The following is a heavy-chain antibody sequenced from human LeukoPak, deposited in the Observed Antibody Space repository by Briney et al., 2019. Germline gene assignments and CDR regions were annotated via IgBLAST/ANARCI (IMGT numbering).Heavy chain of an antibody. J-gene: IGHJ5*02. Sequence: PGGSLRLSCAASEFTFSSYSMNWVRQAPGKGLEWVSSISSSSSYIYYADSMKGRFTISRDNGKKSLYLQMNSLRAEDTAVYFCARGSSNVAARNNWFDPWGQGTLVTVSS. CDR1: EFTFSSYS. V-gene: IGHV3-21*01. D-gene: IGHD6-6*01. CDR2: ISSSSSYI. CDR3: ARGSSNVAARNNWFDP.